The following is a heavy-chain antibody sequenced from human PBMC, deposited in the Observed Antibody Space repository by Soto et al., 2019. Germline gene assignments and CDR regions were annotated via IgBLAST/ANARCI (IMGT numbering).Heavy chain of an antibody. CDR2: INPNSGNT. CDR1: GYIFTNYD. CDR3: ARVIKYGDYSRWFDS. V-gene: IGHV1-8*01. Sequence: ASVKVSCKASGYIFTNYDINWVRQATGQGLEYLGWINPNSGNTGYVQKFKGRVTMTRNTSINTAYMELNSLRSEDTAVYYCARVIKYGDYSRWFDSWGQGTLVTVSS. D-gene: IGHD4-17*01. J-gene: IGHJ5*01.